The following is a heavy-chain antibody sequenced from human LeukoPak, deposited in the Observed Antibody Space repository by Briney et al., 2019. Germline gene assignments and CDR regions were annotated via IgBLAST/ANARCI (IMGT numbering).Heavy chain of an antibody. CDR1: GGSISSHY. D-gene: IGHD5-18*01. V-gene: IGHV4-59*11. CDR2: IYYSGST. J-gene: IGHJ4*02. Sequence: SETLSLTCTVSGGSISSHYWSWIRQPPGKGLEWIGYIYYSGSTNYNPSLKGRVTISVDTSKNQFSLKLSSVTAADTAVYYCARVGRDPDTAMVGEYYFDYWGQGTLVTVSS. CDR3: ARVGRDPDTAMVGEYYFDY.